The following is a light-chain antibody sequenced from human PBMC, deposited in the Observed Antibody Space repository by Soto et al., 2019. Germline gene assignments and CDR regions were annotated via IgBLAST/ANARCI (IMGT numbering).Light chain of an antibody. CDR3: SSYAGSYSFGV. CDR1: SSDVGGYNY. Sequence: QSVLTQPPSASGSPGQSVTISCTGTSSDVGGYNYVSWYQQHSGKAPKLMIYEVSKRPSGVPDRFSGSKSGNTASLTVSGLQADDEADYYCSSYAGSYSFGVFGTGTKVTVL. V-gene: IGLV2-8*01. J-gene: IGLJ1*01. CDR2: EVS.